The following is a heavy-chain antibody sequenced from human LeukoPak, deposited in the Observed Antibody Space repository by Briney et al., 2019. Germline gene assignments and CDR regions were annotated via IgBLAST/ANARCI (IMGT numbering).Heavy chain of an antibody. Sequence: SCKASGYTFTSYYMHWVRQAPGKGLEWVAVISYDGSNKYYADSVKGRFTISRDNSKNTLYLQMSSLRAEDAAVYYCARERMGYDFDYWGQGTLVTVSS. V-gene: IGHV3-30*04. CDR3: ARERMGYDFDY. CDR1: GYTFTSYY. CDR2: ISYDGSNK. D-gene: IGHD5-12*01. J-gene: IGHJ4*02.